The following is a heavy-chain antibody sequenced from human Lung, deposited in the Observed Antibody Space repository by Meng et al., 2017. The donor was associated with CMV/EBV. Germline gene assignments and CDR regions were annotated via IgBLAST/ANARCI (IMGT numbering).Heavy chain of an antibody. Sequence: GGSLRLXXVVSGFSFSSYSMNWVRQAPGKGLEWVSYISSGSSTIYYADSVKGRFTISRDNAKNSLYLQMNSLRAEDTAVYYCARGVGSSGYYPDYWGQGTLVTYSS. CDR2: ISSGSSTI. V-gene: IGHV3-48*04. D-gene: IGHD3-22*01. J-gene: IGHJ4*02. CDR3: ARGVGSSGYYPDY. CDR1: GFSFSSYS.